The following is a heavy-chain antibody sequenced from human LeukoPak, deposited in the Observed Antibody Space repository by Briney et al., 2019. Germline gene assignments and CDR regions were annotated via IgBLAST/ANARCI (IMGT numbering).Heavy chain of an antibody. V-gene: IGHV3-9*01. Sequence: PGGSLTLSCAASGFTFDDYAMHWVRQAPGKGLEWVSGINWNTNTIKYADSVKGGFTISRDNAKNSLYLQMNSLRAEDTAFYYCAKGSSGWSTDAFDIWGQGTMVTVSS. J-gene: IGHJ3*02. CDR1: GFTFDDYA. D-gene: IGHD6-19*01. CDR2: INWNTNTI. CDR3: AKGSSGWSTDAFDI.